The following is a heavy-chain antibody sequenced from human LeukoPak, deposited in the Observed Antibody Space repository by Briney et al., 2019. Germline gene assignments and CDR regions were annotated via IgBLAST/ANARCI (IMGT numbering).Heavy chain of an antibody. Sequence: KPGGSLRLSCAASGLTFSDYYMTWLRQAPGKGLEWGASISGSGTTTYSADSVRGRVTVSRDNAKNSVFLYMSSLRAEDTAVYYCAIQITMIVVVPSFDYWGQGTLVTVSS. CDR2: ISGSGTTT. J-gene: IGHJ4*02. V-gene: IGHV3-11*04. CDR3: AIQITMIVVVPSFDY. D-gene: IGHD3-22*01. CDR1: GLTFSDYY.